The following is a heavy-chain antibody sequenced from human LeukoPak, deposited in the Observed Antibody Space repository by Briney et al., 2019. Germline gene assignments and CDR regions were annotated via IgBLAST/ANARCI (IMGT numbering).Heavy chain of an antibody. Sequence: ASVKVSCKASGYTFTSYGISWVRQAPGQGLEWMGWISAYNGNTNYAQKLQGRVTMTTDTSTSTAYMELRSLRSDDTAVYYCARQRGLLPAYYGMDVWGQGTTVTVSS. CDR1: GYTFTSYG. CDR2: ISAYNGNT. V-gene: IGHV1-18*01. CDR3: ARQRGLLPAYYGMDV. J-gene: IGHJ6*02. D-gene: IGHD3-22*01.